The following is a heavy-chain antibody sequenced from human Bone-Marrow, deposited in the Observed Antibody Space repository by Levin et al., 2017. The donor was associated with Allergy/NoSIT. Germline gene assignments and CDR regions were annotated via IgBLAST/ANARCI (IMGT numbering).Heavy chain of an antibody. CDR3: AKGPMSTAGPGTYYYDGMDV. CDR2: ISGSGGDT. V-gene: IGHV3-23*01. D-gene: IGHD6-13*01. J-gene: IGHJ6*02. CDR1: GFTFSNYA. Sequence: GESLKISCTASGFTFSNYAMSWVRLAPGKGLEWVSAISGSGGDTYEADSVRGRFSISRDNSKNTLFLHIRSLRAEDTAIYYCAKGPMSTAGPGTYYYDGMDVWGQGATVTVSS.